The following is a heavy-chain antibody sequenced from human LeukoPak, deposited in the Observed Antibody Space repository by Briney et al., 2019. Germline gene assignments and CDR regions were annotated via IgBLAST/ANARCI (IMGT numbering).Heavy chain of an antibody. CDR2: ISGSGGST. J-gene: IGHJ4*02. D-gene: IGHD3-10*01. Sequence: GGSLRLSCAASGFTFSSYAMGWVRQAPGKGLEWVSAISGSGGSTYYADSVKGRFTISRDNSKNTLYLQMNSLRAEGTAVYYCAKDWRYYGSGSYYTPDYWGQGTLVTVSS. CDR1: GFTFSSYA. V-gene: IGHV3-23*01. CDR3: AKDWRYYGSGSYYTPDY.